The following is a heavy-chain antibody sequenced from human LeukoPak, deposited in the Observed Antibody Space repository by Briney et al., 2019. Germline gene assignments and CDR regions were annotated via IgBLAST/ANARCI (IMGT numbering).Heavy chain of an antibody. V-gene: IGHV3-43*01. CDR1: GFTFSSYA. D-gene: IGHD2-2*01. J-gene: IGHJ6*03. CDR2: ISWDGGSK. Sequence: PGGSLRLSCAASGFTFSSYAMHWVRQAPGKGLEWVSLISWDGGSKYYADSVKGRFTISRDNSKNSLYPQMNSLRTEDTALYYCAKDSSTGDYYMDVWGKGTTVTVSS. CDR3: AKDSSTGDYYMDV.